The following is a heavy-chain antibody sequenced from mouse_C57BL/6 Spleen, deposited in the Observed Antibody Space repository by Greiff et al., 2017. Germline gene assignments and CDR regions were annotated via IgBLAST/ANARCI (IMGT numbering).Heavy chain of an antibody. CDR2: ISSGSSTI. CDR3: ARHYGSSFGAMDY. V-gene: IGHV5-17*01. CDR1: GFTFSDYG. J-gene: IGHJ4*01. Sequence: DVMLVESGGGLVKPGGSLKLSCAASGFTFSDYGMHWVRQAPEKGLEWVAYISSGSSTIYYADTVKGRFTISRDNAKNTLFLQMTSLRSEDTAMYYCARHYGSSFGAMDYWGQGTSVTVSS. D-gene: IGHD1-1*01.